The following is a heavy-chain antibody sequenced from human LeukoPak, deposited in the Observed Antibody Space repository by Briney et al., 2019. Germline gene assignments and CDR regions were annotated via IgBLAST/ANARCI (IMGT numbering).Heavy chain of an antibody. CDR2: IYYSGST. V-gene: IGHV4-59*08. Sequence: SETLSLTCTVSGGSISSYYWSWLRQPPGKGLEWIGYIYYSGSTNYNPSLKSRVTISVDTSKNQFSLKLSSVTAADTAVYYCARQHSSGYYYFDFWGQGTLVTVSS. J-gene: IGHJ4*02. CDR3: ARQHSSGYYYFDF. CDR1: GGSISSYY. D-gene: IGHD3-22*01.